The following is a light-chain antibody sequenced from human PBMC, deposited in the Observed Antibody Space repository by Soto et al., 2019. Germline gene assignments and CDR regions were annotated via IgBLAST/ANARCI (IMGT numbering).Light chain of an antibody. CDR1: QDIRSS. J-gene: IGKJ4*01. Sequence: EIVMTQSPATLSVSPGERVTLSCRASQDIRSSLAWYQQKPGQAPRLLIYGASIRATGVPATFSGSGSGTESTLSISSLQSEHLGVYYCQQDSSWPLTFGGGTKVEIK. CDR2: GAS. V-gene: IGKV3-15*01. CDR3: QQDSSWPLT.